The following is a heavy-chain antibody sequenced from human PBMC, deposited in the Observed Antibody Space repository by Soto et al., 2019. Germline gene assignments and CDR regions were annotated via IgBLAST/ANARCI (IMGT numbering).Heavy chain of an antibody. CDR3: ARSRYSLSREHDF. D-gene: IGHD6-13*01. Sequence: QAQLVQSGAEVKKPGSSVKVSCKASGGTFSSYAISWVRQAPGQGLEWMGGIIPIFGTANYAQKFKGRVRITADESTSLGWMGLSILSSEETAVYYFARSRYSLSREHDFWGQGNLGPVSS. V-gene: IGHV1-69*12. CDR1: GGTFSSYA. J-gene: IGHJ4*02. CDR2: IIPIFGTA.